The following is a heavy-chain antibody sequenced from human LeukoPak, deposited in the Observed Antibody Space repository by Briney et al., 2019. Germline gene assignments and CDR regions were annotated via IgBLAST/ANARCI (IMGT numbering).Heavy chain of an antibody. V-gene: IGHV3-30*04. CDR1: GFTFSSYA. D-gene: IGHD2-21*02. J-gene: IGHJ4*02. CDR3: VRVYTNVGGDCGY. CDR2: ISYDGSNK. Sequence: PGGSLRLSCAASGFTFSSYAMHWVRQAPGKGLEWVAVISYDGSNKYYADSVKGRFTISRDNSKNTLYLQMNSLRAEDTAVYYCVRVYTNVGGDCGYWGQGTLVTVSS.